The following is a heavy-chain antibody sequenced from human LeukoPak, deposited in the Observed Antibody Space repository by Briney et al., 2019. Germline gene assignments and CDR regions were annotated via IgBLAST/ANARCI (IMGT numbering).Heavy chain of an antibody. Sequence: GGSLRLSCAASGFTFSSYAMSWVRQAPGKGLEWVSAISGSGGSTYYADSVKGRFTISRDNSKNTLYLQMDSLRVEDTAVYFCAKAGEIVVVVAATNYWGQGTLVTVSS. CDR3: AKAGEIVVVVAATNY. V-gene: IGHV3-23*01. CDR2: ISGSGGST. J-gene: IGHJ4*02. CDR1: GFTFSSYA. D-gene: IGHD2-15*01.